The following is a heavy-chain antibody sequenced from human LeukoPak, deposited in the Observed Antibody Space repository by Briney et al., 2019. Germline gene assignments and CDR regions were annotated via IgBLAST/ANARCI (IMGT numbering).Heavy chain of an antibody. CDR1: GYTLTELS. CDR2: FDPDDGET. D-gene: IGHD3-22*01. Sequence: ASVKVSCKVSGYTLTELSMHWVRQAPGKGLEWMGGFDPDDGETIYAQKFQGRVTMTEDTSTDTAYMELSSLRSEDTAVYYCATLYYYDSSGWRFSFVNFVYCGHRTL. V-gene: IGHV1-24*01. J-gene: IGHJ4*03. CDR3: ATLYYYDSSGWRFSFVNFVY.